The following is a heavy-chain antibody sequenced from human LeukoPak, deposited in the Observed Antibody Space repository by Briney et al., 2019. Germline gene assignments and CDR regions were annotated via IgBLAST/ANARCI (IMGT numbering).Heavy chain of an antibody. CDR1: RYTFTGYY. J-gene: IGHJ4*02. Sequence: ASVRVSCKASRYTFTGYYMHWVREAPGQGLEWMGWINPNSGGTNYAQKFQGRVTMTRDTSISTAYMELSSLRHDDTAVYYCARSLAGYYLRPLDQWGQGTLVTVSS. V-gene: IGHV1-2*02. D-gene: IGHD3-9*01. CDR3: ARSLAGYYLRPLDQ. CDR2: INPNSGGT.